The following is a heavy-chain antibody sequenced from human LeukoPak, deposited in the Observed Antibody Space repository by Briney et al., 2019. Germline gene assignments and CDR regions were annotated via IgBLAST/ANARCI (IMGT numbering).Heavy chain of an antibody. CDR3: ARSNGANWYFDL. Sequence: TSETLSLTCALYGVSSSGYYFSWIRQPPGKGLDWIAEINESGSTNYNPSLKTRVTLSVGTSKNQFSLKLSSVTGADTAVYYCARSNGANWYFDLWGRGTLVTVSS. D-gene: IGHD4-17*01. CDR2: INESGST. V-gene: IGHV4-34*01. CDR1: GVSSSGYY. J-gene: IGHJ2*01.